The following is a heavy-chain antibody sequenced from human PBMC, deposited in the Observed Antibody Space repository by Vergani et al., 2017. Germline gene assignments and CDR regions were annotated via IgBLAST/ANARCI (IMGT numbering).Heavy chain of an antibody. Sequence: QLQLQESGPGLVKPSETLSLTCTVSGGSISSSSYYWGWIRQPPGKGLEWIGSIYYSGSTYYNPSLKSRVTISVDTSKNQFSLKLSSVTAADTAVYYCARGGSGYDSPIYWGQGTLVTVSS. J-gene: IGHJ4*02. V-gene: IGHV4-39*01. CDR3: ARGGSGYDSPIY. CDR1: GGSISSSSYY. CDR2: IYYSGST. D-gene: IGHD5-12*01.